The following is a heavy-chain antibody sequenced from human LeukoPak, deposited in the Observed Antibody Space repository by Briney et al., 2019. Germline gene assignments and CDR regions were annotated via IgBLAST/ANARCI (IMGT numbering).Heavy chain of an antibody. CDR2: ISAYNGNT. V-gene: IGHV1-18*04. J-gene: IGHJ4*02. D-gene: IGHD4-17*01. CDR1: GYTFTSYG. CDR3: ARILYGDYLFDY. Sequence: ASVKVSCKASGYTFTSYGISWVRQAPGQGLEWMGWISAYNGNTNYAQKLQSRVTMTTDTSTSTAYMELRSLRSDGTAVYYCARILYGDYLFDYWGQGTLVTVSS.